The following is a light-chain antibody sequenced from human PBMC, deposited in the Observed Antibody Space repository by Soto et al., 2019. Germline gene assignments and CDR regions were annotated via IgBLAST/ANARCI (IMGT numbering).Light chain of an antibody. J-gene: IGKJ2*01. Sequence: DIQMTQSPSSLSASVGDGVTITFRASHNVSTYLHWYQQKPGKAPKFLIYGTSSLQSGVPSRFSGSGSGTDFSLSISDLQPEDFATYYCQQSFSTLYTFGQGTKLEIK. V-gene: IGKV1-39*01. CDR2: GTS. CDR3: QQSFSTLYT. CDR1: HNVSTY.